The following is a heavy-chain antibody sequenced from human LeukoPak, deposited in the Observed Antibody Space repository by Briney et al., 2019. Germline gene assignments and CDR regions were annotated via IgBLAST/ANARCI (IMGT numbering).Heavy chain of an antibody. D-gene: IGHD1-26*01. CDR3: ARGDSGSSCDY. CDR1: GGTISNYA. Sequence: GASVKVSCKASGGTISNYAISWVRQAPGQGLEWMGGIIPIFGTANYAQKFQGRVTITADESTSTAYMELSRLRSDDTAVYYCARGDSGSSCDYWGQGTLVTVSS. J-gene: IGHJ4*02. CDR2: IIPIFGTA. V-gene: IGHV1-69*13.